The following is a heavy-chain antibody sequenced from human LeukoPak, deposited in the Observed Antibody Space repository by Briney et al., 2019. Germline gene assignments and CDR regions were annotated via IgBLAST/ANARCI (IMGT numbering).Heavy chain of an antibody. V-gene: IGHV4-38-2*02. D-gene: IGHD5-12*01. J-gene: IGHJ4*02. CDR2: IHHSGTT. CDR3: ARVGYDGGGSFDY. CDR1: DYSISSGFY. Sequence: SETLSLTCTVSDYSISSGFYWGWIRQPPGKGLEWIGSIHHSGTTYYNPSLKSRVTISVDTSKNQFSLKVTSVTAADTAVYYCARVGYDGGGSFDYWGQGTLVTVSS.